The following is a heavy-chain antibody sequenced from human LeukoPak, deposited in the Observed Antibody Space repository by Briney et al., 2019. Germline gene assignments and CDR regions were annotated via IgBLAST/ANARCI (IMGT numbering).Heavy chain of an antibody. Sequence: SETLSLTCTVSGGSISSYYWSWIRQPPGMGLEWIGYIYYSGSTNYNPSLKSRVTISVDTSKNQFSLKLSSATAADTAVYYCARARYYFDYWGQGTLVTVSS. J-gene: IGHJ4*02. CDR1: GGSISSYY. V-gene: IGHV4-59*01. CDR3: ARARYYFDY. CDR2: IYYSGST.